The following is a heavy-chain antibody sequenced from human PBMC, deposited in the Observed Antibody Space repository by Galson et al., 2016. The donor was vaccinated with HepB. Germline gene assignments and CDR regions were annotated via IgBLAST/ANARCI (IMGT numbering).Heavy chain of an antibody. V-gene: IGHV3-72*01. CDR3: ATGATGTTDS. CDR1: GFTFSDHY. J-gene: IGHJ4*02. CDR2: IGNKANSYIT. Sequence: SLRLSCAASGFTFSDHYMDWVRQAPGKGLEWVGRIGNKANSYITEYAASVKGRFTISRDDSENSLYLQMNSLKTEDTAVYYCATGATGTTDSWGQGTLVTVSS. D-gene: IGHD1-1*01.